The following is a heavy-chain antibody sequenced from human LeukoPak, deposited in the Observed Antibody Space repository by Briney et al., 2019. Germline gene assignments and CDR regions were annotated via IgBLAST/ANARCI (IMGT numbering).Heavy chain of an antibody. D-gene: IGHD3-9*01. V-gene: IGHV5-51*01. CDR1: GYSFTSCW. CDR3: ARQEGKYYDILTGYYNLYYFDY. Sequence: GESLKISCKGSGYSFTSCWIGWVRQMPGKGLEWMGIIYPGDSDTRYSPSFQGQVTISADKSISTAYLQWSSLKASDTAMYYCARQEGKYYDILTGYYNLYYFDYWGQGTLVTVSS. J-gene: IGHJ4*02. CDR2: IYPGDSDT.